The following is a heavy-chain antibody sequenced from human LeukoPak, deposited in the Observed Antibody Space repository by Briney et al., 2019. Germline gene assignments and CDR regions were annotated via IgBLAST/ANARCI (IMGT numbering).Heavy chain of an antibody. V-gene: IGHV1-8*01. D-gene: IGHD6-13*01. Sequence: ASVKVSCKASGYTFTSSGITWVRQATGQGGEGMGWMNPNSGNTGYAQKFQCRVTMTRNTSIRRAYMELSSLRSEDTAVYYCARGRGSSWYRSVDYYYYMDVWGKGTTVTVSS. CDR2: MNPNSGNT. J-gene: IGHJ6*03. CDR1: GYTFTSSG. CDR3: ARGRGSSWYRSVDYYYYMDV.